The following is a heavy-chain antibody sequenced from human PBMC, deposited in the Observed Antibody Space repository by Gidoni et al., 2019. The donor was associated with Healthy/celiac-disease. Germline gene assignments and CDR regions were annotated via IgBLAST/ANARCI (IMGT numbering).Heavy chain of an antibody. J-gene: IGHJ4*02. D-gene: IGHD3-3*01. V-gene: IGHV3-21*01. CDR1: GFSFSRYS. CDR3: ARDLVGLLSY. CDR2: ISSSSSYI. Sequence: EVQLVESGGGLVKPGGSLRLSCAASGFSFSRYSMNWVRQAPGKGLAWVSSISSSSSYIYYADSVKGRFTISRDNAKNSLYLQMNSLRAEDTAVYYCARDLVGLLSYWGQGTLVTVSS.